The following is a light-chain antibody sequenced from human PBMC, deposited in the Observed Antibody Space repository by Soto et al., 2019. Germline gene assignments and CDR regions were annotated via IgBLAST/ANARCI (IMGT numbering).Light chain of an antibody. J-gene: IGKJ4*02. V-gene: IGKV1-17*03. Sequence: DIQIPKLPSSRVAFVGARVTFTCRASQAVRTYLAWYQQKPGKIPKLLIYEASRLQSGVPSRFSGSGSGTEFTLTIDGLQPEDSATYYCQQDKTYPRTFGGGTKVDIK. CDR2: EAS. CDR3: QQDKTYPRT. CDR1: QAVRTY.